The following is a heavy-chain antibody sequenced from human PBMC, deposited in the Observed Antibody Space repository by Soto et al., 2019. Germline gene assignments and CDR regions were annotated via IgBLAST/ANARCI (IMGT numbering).Heavy chain of an antibody. V-gene: IGHV3-64*02. D-gene: IGHD3-10*01. Sequence: EVQLVESGEGLVQPGGSLRLSCAASGFTFSSYAMHWVRQAPGKGLEYVSAISSNGGSTYYADSVKGRFTISRDNSKNTLDLQMGSLRAEDMAVYYCARETTDSGAFDIGGQGTMVTVSS. CDR1: GFTFSSYA. CDR3: ARETTDSGAFDI. CDR2: ISSNGGST. J-gene: IGHJ3*02.